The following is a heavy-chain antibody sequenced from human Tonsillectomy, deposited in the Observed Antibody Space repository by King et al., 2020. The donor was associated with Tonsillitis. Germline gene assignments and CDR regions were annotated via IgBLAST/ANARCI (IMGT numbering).Heavy chain of an antibody. Sequence: LVESGGGVVQPGRSLRLSCAASGFTFSSYGIHWVRQAPGKGLEWVAFIWYDGSNKYYADSVKGRFTISRDNSKNTLYLQMNSLRAEDTAVYYCARVGGKLRYFDYWGQGTLVTVSS. CDR3: ARVGGKLRYFDY. V-gene: IGHV3-33*08. CDR2: IWYDGSNK. CDR1: GFTFSSYG. J-gene: IGHJ4*02. D-gene: IGHD4-17*01.